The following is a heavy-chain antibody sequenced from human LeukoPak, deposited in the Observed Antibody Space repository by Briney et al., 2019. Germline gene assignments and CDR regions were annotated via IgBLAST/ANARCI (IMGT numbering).Heavy chain of an antibody. CDR2: TYCRSKWYN. CDR3: ALARSEYHYGMDV. CDR1: GDIFSSISVA. V-gene: IGHV6-1*01. Sequence: SQTLSLTCALSGDIFSSISVAWNWIRQSRSRGLEWLERTYCRSKWYNEYSVSVKGRININPDPSKNQFSLQLNSVTPEDAAVYYCALARSEYHYGMDVWGQGATVTVSS. J-gene: IGHJ6*02.